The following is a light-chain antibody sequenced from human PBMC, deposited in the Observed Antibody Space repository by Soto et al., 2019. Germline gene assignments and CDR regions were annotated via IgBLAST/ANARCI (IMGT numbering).Light chain of an antibody. Sequence: EIVMTQSPATLSVSPGERATLSCRASQSVSSNLAWYQQKAGQAPRLLIYGASTRATGIPARFSGSGSGTEFTLTISSLQSEDFAIYYCQQYKNGWTFGQGTKVDIK. CDR3: QQYKNGWT. CDR2: GAS. V-gene: IGKV3-15*01. J-gene: IGKJ1*01. CDR1: QSVSSN.